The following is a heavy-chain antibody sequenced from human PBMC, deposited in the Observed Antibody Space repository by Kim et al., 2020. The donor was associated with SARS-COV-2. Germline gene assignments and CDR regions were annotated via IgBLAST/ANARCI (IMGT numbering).Heavy chain of an antibody. CDR3: ARETLPSSADHYYYYGM. V-gene: IGHV3-30*04. Sequence: GGSLRLSCAASGFTFSSYAMHWVRQAPGKGLEWVAVISYDGSNKYYADSVKGRFTISRDNSKNTLYLQMNSLRAEDTAVYYCARETLPSSADHYYYYGM. CDR1: GFTFSSYA. CDR2: ISYDGSNK. J-gene: IGHJ6*01.